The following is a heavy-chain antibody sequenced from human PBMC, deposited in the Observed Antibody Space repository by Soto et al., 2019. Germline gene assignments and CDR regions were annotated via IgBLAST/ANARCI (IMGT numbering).Heavy chain of an antibody. D-gene: IGHD2-8*01. Sequence: ASVKVSCKASGGTFSSYAISWVRQAPGQGLEWMGGIIPIFGTANYAKKFQGRVTITADESTSTAYMELSSLRSDDTAVYYCASDTPPPYCTNGVCYTVNWFDPWGQGALVTVSS. CDR1: GGTFSSYA. J-gene: IGHJ5*02. V-gene: IGHV1-69*13. CDR2: IIPIFGTA. CDR3: ASDTPPPYCTNGVCYTVNWFDP.